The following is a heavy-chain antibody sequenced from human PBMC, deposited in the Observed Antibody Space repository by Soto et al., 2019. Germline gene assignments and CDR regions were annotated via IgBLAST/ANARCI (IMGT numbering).Heavy chain of an antibody. J-gene: IGHJ4*02. CDR1: GFTFSTYG. CDR2: IVKDGSEK. CDR3: ARDDDYVDNGLGY. V-gene: IGHV3-33*01. D-gene: IGHD4-17*01. Sequence: QVQLVESGGGVVQPGRSLRLSCAASGFTFSTYGMHWVRQAPGKGLEWVAVIVKDGSEKYYGDSVKGRFTISRDNSKNTLYLEMSSLRADDTAVYYCARDDDYVDNGLGYWGQGTLVTVSS.